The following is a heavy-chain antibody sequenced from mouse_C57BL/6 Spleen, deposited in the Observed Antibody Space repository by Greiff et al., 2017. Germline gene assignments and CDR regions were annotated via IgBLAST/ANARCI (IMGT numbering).Heavy chain of an antibody. V-gene: IGHV5-17*01. Sequence: DVQLQESGGGLVKPGGSLKLSCAASGFTFSDYGMHWVRQAPEKGLEWVAYISSGSSTIYYADTVKGRFTISRDNAKNTLFLQMTSLRSEDTAMYYCANYGSSSWFAYWGQGTLVTVSA. D-gene: IGHD1-1*01. J-gene: IGHJ3*01. CDR2: ISSGSSTI. CDR1: GFTFSDYG. CDR3: ANYGSSSWFAY.